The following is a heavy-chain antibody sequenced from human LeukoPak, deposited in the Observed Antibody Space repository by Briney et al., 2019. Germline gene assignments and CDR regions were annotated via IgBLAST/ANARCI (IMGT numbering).Heavy chain of an antibody. CDR2: IYYSGST. V-gene: IGHV4-39*01. D-gene: IGHD2-8*01. CDR3: ARLPKHPNGPWYYGMDV. Sequence: KTSETLSLTCTVSGGSISSSSYYWGWIRQPPGKGLEWIGSIYYSGSTYYNPSLKSRVTISVDTSKNQFSLKLSSVTAADTAVFYCARLPKHPNGPWYYGMDVWGQGTTVTVSS. J-gene: IGHJ6*02. CDR1: GGSISSSSYY.